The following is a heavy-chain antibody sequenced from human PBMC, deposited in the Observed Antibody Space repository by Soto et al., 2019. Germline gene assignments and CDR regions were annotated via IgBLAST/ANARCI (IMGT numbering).Heavy chain of an antibody. CDR1: GDSMTTHY. CDR2: VHAREKA. Sequence: PSETLSLTCTVSGDSMTTHYWSWARQPAGKGLEWIGRVHAREKADYSPSLKSRVTMSMDTSKNRFSLKLNSVTAADTAVYYCTKGAGPPWFDPWGQGTMVTVYS. V-gene: IGHV4-4*07. J-gene: IGHJ5*02. CDR3: TKGAGPPWFDP.